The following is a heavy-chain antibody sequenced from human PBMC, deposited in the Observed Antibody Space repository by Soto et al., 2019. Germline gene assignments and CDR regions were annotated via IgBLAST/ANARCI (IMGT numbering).Heavy chain of an antibody. CDR2: TYYRSKWYN. D-gene: IGHD1-26*01. Sequence: SQTLSLTCVISGDSVSSNSAAWNWIRQSPSRGLEWLGRTYYRSKWYNDYAVSVKSRITINPDTSKNQFSLQLNSVTPEDTAVYYCARDNSGSYYESYYYYGMDVWGQGTTVTVSS. J-gene: IGHJ6*02. CDR1: GDSVSSNSAA. CDR3: ARDNSGSYYESYYYYGMDV. V-gene: IGHV6-1*01.